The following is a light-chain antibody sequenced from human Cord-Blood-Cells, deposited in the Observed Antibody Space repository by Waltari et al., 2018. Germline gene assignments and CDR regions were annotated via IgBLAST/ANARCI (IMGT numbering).Light chain of an antibody. Sequence: ELVLTPSPGTLSLSPGERATPSCRASPSVSSSYLAWYQQKPGQAPRLLIYGASSRATGIPDRFSGSGSGTDFTLTISRLEPEDFAVYYCQQYGSSPPYTFGQGTKLEIK. CDR1: PSVSSSY. J-gene: IGKJ2*01. CDR3: QQYGSSPPYT. CDR2: GAS. V-gene: IGKV3-20*01.